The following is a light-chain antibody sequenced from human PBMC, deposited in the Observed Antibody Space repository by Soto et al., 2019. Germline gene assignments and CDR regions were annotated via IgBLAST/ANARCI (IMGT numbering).Light chain of an antibody. CDR1: QGISSD. J-gene: IGKJ4*01. CDR2: AAS. CDR3: LQEYRYPLT. Sequence: AIQMTQSPSSLSASVGDRVTVTYRASQGISSDLGWFQQKPGKAPKLLIYAASSLQSGVPSRFSGRGSGTYFTLTISGLQFEDSATYYCLQEYRYPLTFGGGTKVDIK. V-gene: IGKV1-6*02.